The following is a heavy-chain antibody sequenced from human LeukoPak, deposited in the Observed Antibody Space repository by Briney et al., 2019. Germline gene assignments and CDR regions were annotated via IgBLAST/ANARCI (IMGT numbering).Heavy chain of an antibody. CDR2: IHYNRIT. J-gene: IGHJ4*02. Sequence: GSLRLSCAASGFTFSVFGMNWVRQPPGKGLEWIGYIHYNRITNYSPSLKSRVTMSLDTSKNQVSLKLNSVSAADTAVYYCARHISSGGTYAHFDYWGQGTLVTVSS. CDR1: GFTFSVFG. CDR3: ARHISSGGTYAHFDY. V-gene: IGHV4-59*08. D-gene: IGHD1-26*01.